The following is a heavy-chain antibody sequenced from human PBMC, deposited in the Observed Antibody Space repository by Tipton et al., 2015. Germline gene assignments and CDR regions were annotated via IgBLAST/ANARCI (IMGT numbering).Heavy chain of an antibody. CDR2: IYSGRNT. CDR3: ARDVGIAVVYGMDV. J-gene: IGHJ6*02. CDR1: GGSLSSYY. V-gene: IGHV4-59*01. Sequence: TLSLTCNVSGGSLSSYYWTWVRQPPGKALEWIGYIYSGRNTNYNPSLKSRPTISVDTSRNQFSLKLRSVTPADTAVYYCARDVGIAVVYGMDVWGQGTTVTVSS. D-gene: IGHD6-19*01.